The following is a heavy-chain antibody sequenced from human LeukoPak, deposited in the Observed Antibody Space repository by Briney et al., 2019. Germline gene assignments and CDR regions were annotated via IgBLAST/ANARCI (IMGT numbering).Heavy chain of an antibody. CDR2: IKQDGSEN. CDR3: ARDSTGYGYEEWS. J-gene: IGHJ5*02. CDR1: GFTFSSYS. V-gene: IGHV3-7*01. D-gene: IGHD5-18*01. Sequence: PGGSLRLSCAASGFTFSSYSMNWVRLAPGKGLEWVANIKQDGSENFYVDSVKGRFTISRDNAKNSLYLQMNSLRAEDTAVYYCARDSTGYGYEEWSWGQGTLVTVSS.